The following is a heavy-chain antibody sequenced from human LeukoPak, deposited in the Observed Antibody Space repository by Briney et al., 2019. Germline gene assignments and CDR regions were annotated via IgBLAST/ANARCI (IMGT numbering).Heavy chain of an antibody. CDR2: ISYDGANI. CDR1: GFTFSSYS. CDR3: VKDADYGFWTYYYMDV. V-gene: IGHV3-30*01. J-gene: IGHJ6*03. D-gene: IGHD3-3*01. Sequence: PGGSLRLSCAASGFTFSSYSMHWVRQAPGKGLEWVAVISYDGANIKYVDSVKGRFTISRDDSKNALYLQMNSLRAEDTAVYYCVKDADYGFWTYYYMDVWGKGTTVTVSS.